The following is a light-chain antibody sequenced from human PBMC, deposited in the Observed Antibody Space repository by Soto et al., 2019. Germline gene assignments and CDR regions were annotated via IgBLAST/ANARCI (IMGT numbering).Light chain of an antibody. CDR2: DAS. CDR3: QTVDKWPL. V-gene: IGKV1-5*01. Sequence: QLTQSPSTLPASVGDRVTITCRASQSISRWLAWYQQRPGKAPKLLIFDASSLESGVPSRFSGSGSGTEFTLTISSLQSEDFAVYFCQTVDKWPLFGQGTRLEIK. J-gene: IGKJ5*01. CDR1: QSISRW.